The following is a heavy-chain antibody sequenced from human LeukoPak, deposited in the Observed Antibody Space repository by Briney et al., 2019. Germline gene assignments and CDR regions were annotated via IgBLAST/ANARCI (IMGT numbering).Heavy chain of an antibody. J-gene: IGHJ4*02. CDR2: IYYSGST. CDR1: GGSISSYY. CDR3: ARVKAAAGTNYFDY. V-gene: IGHV4-59*01. D-gene: IGHD6-13*01. Sequence: SETLSLTCTVSGGSISSYYWSRIRQPPGKGLEWIGYIYYSGSTNYNPSLKSRVTISVDTSKNQFSLKLSSVTAADTAVYYCARVKAAAGTNYFDYWGQGTLVSVSS.